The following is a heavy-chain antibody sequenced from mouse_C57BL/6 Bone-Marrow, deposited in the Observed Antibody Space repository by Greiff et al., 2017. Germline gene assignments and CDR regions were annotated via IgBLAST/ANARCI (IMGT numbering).Heavy chain of an antibody. CDR2: ISDGGSYT. V-gene: IGHV5-4*01. J-gene: IGHJ2*01. CDR3: AREGTGSPFDY. CDR1: GFTFSSYA. Sequence: DVMLVESGGGLVKPGGSLKLSCAASGFTFSSYAMSWVRQTPEKRLEWVATISDGGSYTYYPDNVKGRFTISRDNAKNNLYLQMSHLKSEDTAMYYCAREGTGSPFDYWGQGTTLTVSS. D-gene: IGHD3-3*01.